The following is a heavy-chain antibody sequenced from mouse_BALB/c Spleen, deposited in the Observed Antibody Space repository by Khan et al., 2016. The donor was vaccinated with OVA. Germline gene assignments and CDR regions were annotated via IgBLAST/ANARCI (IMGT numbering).Heavy chain of an antibody. CDR2: INPSDGGT. Sequence: QVQLQQPGAELVKPGASVKLSCKASGYTFTSYYMYWVKQRPGQGLEWIGGINPSDGGTNSNEKFKSKATLTVDKSSNTAYMQLSSLTSEDSAVYCCTRWGWAAFAYWGQGTLVTVSA. D-gene: IGHD1-1*02. V-gene: IGHV1S81*02. CDR3: TRWGWAAFAY. CDR1: GYTFTSYY. J-gene: IGHJ3*01.